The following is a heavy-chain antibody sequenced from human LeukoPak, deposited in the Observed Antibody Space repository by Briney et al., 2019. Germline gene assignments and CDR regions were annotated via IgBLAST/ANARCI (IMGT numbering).Heavy chain of an antibody. V-gene: IGHV4-38-2*02. CDR1: GYSISRGYH. CDR3: ARVTVYGSGSYYVYYFDY. J-gene: IGHJ4*02. D-gene: IGHD3-10*01. Sequence: SETLSLTCTVSGYSISRGYHWGWIRQPPGKGLEWIGSIYHSGSTYYSPSLKSRVTISLDTSKNQFSLKLSSVTAADTAAYYCARVTVYGSGSYYVYYFDYWGQGILVTVSS. CDR2: IYHSGST.